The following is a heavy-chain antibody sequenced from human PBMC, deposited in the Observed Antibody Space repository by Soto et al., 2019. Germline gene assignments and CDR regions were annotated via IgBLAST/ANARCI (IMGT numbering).Heavy chain of an antibody. J-gene: IGHJ6*02. CDR3: ARDEHLLAYYYGTDV. CDR2: ISYDGSNK. Sequence: HPGGSLRLSCAASGFTFSSYAMHWVRQAPGKGLEWVAVISYDGSNKYYADSVKGRFTISRDNSKNTLYLQMNSLRAEDTAVYYCARDEHLLAYYYGTDVWGQGTTVTVSS. V-gene: IGHV3-30-3*01. D-gene: IGHD1-26*01. CDR1: GFTFSSYA.